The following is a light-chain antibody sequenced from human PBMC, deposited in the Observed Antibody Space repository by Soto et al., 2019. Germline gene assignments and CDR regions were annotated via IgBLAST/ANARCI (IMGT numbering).Light chain of an antibody. CDR2: DAS. CDR3: QQYNNWTWT. V-gene: IGKV1-5*01. Sequence: DIQVTQSPPTLSASVGDRVTITCRASQTISTWMAWYQQKPGKAPKLLVYDASTLQSGVASRFSGSGPGTEFTLTISSLQSVDFAVYACQQYNNWTWTFGQGTKVDIK. J-gene: IGKJ1*01. CDR1: QTISTW.